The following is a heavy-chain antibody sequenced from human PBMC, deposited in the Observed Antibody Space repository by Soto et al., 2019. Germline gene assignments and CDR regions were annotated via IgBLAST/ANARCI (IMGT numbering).Heavy chain of an antibody. Sequence: EVQLLESGGGLVQPGGSLRLSCAASGFTFSSYAMSWVRQAPGKGLEWVSAISGSGGSTYYADSVKGRFTISRDNSKNTLYLQMNSLRAEDTAVYYCAKDEVVVVITPNWYFDLRGRGTLVTVSS. CDR3: AKDEVVVVITPNWYFDL. CDR2: ISGSGGST. D-gene: IGHD3-22*01. J-gene: IGHJ2*01. CDR1: GFTFSSYA. V-gene: IGHV3-23*01.